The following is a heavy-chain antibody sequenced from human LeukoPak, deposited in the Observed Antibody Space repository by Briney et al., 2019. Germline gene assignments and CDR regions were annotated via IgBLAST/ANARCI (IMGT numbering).Heavy chain of an antibody. D-gene: IGHD3-3*01. J-gene: IGHJ4*02. CDR2: INHSGST. CDR3: ARAYYDFWSGYYAMRGYFDY. CDR1: GGSFSGYY. Sequence: SETLSLTCGVYGGSFSGYYWSWIRQPPGKGLEWIGEINHSGSTNYNPSLKSRVTISVDTSKNQFSLKLSSVTAADTAVYYCARAYYDFWSGYYAMRGYFDYWGQGTLVTVSS. V-gene: IGHV4-34*01.